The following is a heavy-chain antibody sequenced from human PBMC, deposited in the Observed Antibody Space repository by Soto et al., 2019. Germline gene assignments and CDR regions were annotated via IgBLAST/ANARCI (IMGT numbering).Heavy chain of an antibody. CDR1: GFTFSHAW. Sequence: PGGSLRLSCAASGFTFSHAWMNWVRQVPGKGLEWVGRIKSTTDGGTTDYAAAVKGRFTISRHDSKNTLYLQMNSLKIDDTAVYYCTSDGVTLIDYWGQGSLVTVSS. J-gene: IGHJ4*02. V-gene: IGHV3-15*07. CDR2: IKSTTDGGTT. D-gene: IGHD3-16*02. CDR3: TSDGVTLIDY.